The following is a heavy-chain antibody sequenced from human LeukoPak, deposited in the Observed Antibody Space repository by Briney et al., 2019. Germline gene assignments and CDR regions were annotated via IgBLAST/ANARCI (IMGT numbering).Heavy chain of an antibody. J-gene: IGHJ4*02. CDR3: VKEVRDPGFALYDFDS. CDR2: VNPHSGGT. CDR1: TYIVTDYY. Sequence: GGSVKVSCKASTYIVTDYYIHWVRQAPGQGLEGMGWVNPHSGGTNYAQNFRGRVTMTRDTSITTAYMELRRLRSDDTAVYYCVKEVRDPGFALYDFDSWGQGTLVPVSS. D-gene: IGHD2-8*01. V-gene: IGHV1-2*02.